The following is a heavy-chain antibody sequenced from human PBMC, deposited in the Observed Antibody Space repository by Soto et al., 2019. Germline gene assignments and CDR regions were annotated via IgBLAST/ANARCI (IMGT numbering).Heavy chain of an antibody. Sequence: ETLSLTCTVSGGSISSYYCSWIRQPPGKGLEWIGYIYYSGSTNYNPSLKSRVTISVDTSKNQFSLKLSSVTAADTAVYYCARDWIHCSSTSCYKYFDYWGQGTLVTVSS. CDR2: IYYSGST. V-gene: IGHV4-59*01. CDR1: GGSISSYY. J-gene: IGHJ4*02. CDR3: ARDWIHCSSTSCYKYFDY. D-gene: IGHD2-2*02.